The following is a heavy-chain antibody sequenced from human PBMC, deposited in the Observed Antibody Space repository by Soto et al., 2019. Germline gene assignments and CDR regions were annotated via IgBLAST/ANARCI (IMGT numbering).Heavy chain of an antibody. D-gene: IGHD3-3*01. CDR3: ARGVTILDRSGMDV. J-gene: IGHJ6*02. V-gene: IGHV1-2*04. CDR2: INPNSGGT. Sequence: ASVKVSCKASGYTFTGYYMHWVRQAPGQGLEWMGWINPNSGGTNYAQKFQGWVTMTRDTSISTAYMELSRLRSDDTAVYYCARGVTILDRSGMDVWGQGTTVTVSS. CDR1: GYTFTGYY.